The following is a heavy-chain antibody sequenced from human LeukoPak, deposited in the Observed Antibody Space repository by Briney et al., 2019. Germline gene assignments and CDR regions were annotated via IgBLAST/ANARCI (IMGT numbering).Heavy chain of an antibody. Sequence: EASVKVSCKASGGTFSSYAISWVRQAPGQGLEWMGRIIPILGIANYAQKFQGRVTITADESTSTAYMELSSLRSEDTAVYYCARGHLTYFDYWGQGTLVTVSS. V-gene: IGHV1-69*04. CDR1: GGTFSSYA. CDR3: ARGHLTYFDY. CDR2: IIPILGIA. J-gene: IGHJ4*02.